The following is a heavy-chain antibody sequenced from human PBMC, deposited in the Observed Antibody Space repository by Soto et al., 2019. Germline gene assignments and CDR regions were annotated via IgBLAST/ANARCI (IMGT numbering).Heavy chain of an antibody. V-gene: IGHV4-39*01. D-gene: IGHD3-9*01. J-gene: IGHJ4*02. CDR2: IYYSGGT. CDR1: GGSSSSSSYY. CDR3: ARTRWTDWLYQFFDY. Sequence: PSETLSLTCTVSGGSSSSSSYYWGWIRQPPGKGLEWIGRIYYSGGTYYNPSLKSRVTISVDTSKNQFSLKLSSVTAADTAVYYCARTRWTDWLYQFFDYWGQGTLVTVSS.